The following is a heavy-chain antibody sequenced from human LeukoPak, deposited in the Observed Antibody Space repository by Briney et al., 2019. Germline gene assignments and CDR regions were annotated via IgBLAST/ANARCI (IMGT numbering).Heavy chain of an antibody. CDR2: ISAYNGNT. Sequence: GASVKVSCKASGYTFTSYGISWVRQAPGQGLEWMGWISAYNGNTNYAQKLQGRVTMTTDTSTSTAYMELRSLRSDDTAVYYCARDRVYYDSSGYYLSVFDIWGQGTMVTVSS. CDR3: ARDRVYYDSSGYYLSVFDI. V-gene: IGHV1-18*01. J-gene: IGHJ3*02. D-gene: IGHD3-22*01. CDR1: GYTFTSYG.